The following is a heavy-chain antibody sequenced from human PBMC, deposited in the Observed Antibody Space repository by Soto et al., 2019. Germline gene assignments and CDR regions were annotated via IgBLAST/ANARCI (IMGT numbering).Heavy chain of an antibody. V-gene: IGHV6-1*01. J-gene: IGHJ4*02. CDR3: ARDPPGEDFGGFLEWLRFDY. CDR1: GDSVSSNSAA. CDR2: TYYRSKWYN. D-gene: IGHD3-3*01. Sequence: SQTLSLTCAISGDSVSSNSAAWNWIRQSPSRGLEWLGRTYYRSKWYNDYAVSVKSRITINPDTSKNQFSLQLNSVTPEDTAVYYCARDPPGEDFGGFLEWLRFDYWGQGTLVTVS.